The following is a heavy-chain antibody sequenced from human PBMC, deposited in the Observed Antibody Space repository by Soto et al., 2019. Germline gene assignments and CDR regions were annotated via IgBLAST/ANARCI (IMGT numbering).Heavy chain of an antibody. Sequence: SETLSLTCTVSGGSISSYYWSWLRQPPGKGLEWIGYIYYSGSTNYNPSLKSRVTISVDTSKNQFSLKLSSVTAADTAVYYCARGRIVVVPAAIQDYYYYGMEVWGQGTTVTVSS. CDR1: GGSISSYY. CDR3: ARGRIVVVPAAIQDYYYYGMEV. V-gene: IGHV4-59*01. D-gene: IGHD2-2*02. CDR2: IYYSGST. J-gene: IGHJ6*02.